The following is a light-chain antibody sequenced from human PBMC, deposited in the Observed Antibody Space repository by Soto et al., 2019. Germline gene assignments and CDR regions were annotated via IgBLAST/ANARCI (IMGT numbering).Light chain of an antibody. CDR1: SSDVGGYNY. CDR2: DVS. CDR3: SSYTATRTVV. V-gene: IGLV2-14*03. J-gene: IGLJ3*02. Sequence: QSVLTQPASVAGSPGQSITIACTGTSSDVGGYNYVSWYQLHPGKAPRLVIYDVSIRPPAVSDRFSGSTSGNTASLTISGLQAEDEADYYCSSYTATRTVVFGGGTTLTVL.